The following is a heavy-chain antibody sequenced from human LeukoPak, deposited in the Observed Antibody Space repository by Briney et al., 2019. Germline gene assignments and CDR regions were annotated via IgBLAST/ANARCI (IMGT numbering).Heavy chain of an antibody. Sequence: SVKVSCKASGGTFSSYAISWVRQAPGQGLEWMGGIIPIFGTANYAQKFQGRVTITADESTSTAYMELSSLRSEDTAVYYCARAPPRVAATLAFDYWGQGTLVTVSS. V-gene: IGHV1-69*13. CDR1: GGTFSSYA. CDR3: ARAPPRVAATLAFDY. D-gene: IGHD2-15*01. CDR2: IIPIFGTA. J-gene: IGHJ4*02.